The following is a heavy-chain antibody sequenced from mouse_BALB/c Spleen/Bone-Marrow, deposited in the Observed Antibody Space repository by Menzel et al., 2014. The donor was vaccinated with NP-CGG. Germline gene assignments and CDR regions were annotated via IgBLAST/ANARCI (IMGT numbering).Heavy chain of an antibody. CDR1: GYIFSNYW. CDR2: ILPGSCSS. Sequence: VQVVESGGALMKPGASVKISCKASGYIFSNYWIEWVRQRPGHGLEWIGEILPGSCSSRNIEKFKGKATFSADISSNTAYMQLSSLTSEDSAVYYCTRGGYYGNWYFDVWGAGTTVTVSS. J-gene: IGHJ1*01. D-gene: IGHD2-1*01. V-gene: IGHV1-9*01. CDR3: TRGGYYGNWYFDV.